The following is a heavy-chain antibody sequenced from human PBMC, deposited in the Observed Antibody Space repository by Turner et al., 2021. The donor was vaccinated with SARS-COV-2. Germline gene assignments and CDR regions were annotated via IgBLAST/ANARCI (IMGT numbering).Heavy chain of an antibody. CDR1: GFTFSSYG. CDR3: AREDIVGGTTGGLDY. V-gene: IGHV3-33*01. D-gene: IGHD1-1*01. Sequence: QVQLVESGGGVVQPGRSLRLSCAASGFTFSSYGMHWVRQAPGKGLEWVAVIWYDGSNKDYADSVKGRFTISRDNSKNTLFLQMNSLRAEDTAVYYCAREDIVGGTTGGLDYWGQGTLVTVSS. J-gene: IGHJ4*02. CDR2: IWYDGSNK.